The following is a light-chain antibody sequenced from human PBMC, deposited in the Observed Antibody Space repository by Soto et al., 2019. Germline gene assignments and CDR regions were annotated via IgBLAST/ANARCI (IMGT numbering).Light chain of an antibody. V-gene: IGKV3-20*01. CDR1: QSVSSNY. CDR3: QQYATSPALT. CDR2: GAS. J-gene: IGKJ4*01. Sequence: EIVMTQSPATLSVSPGERATLSCRASQSVSSNYLAWYQHRPGQAPRLLIYGASSRATGIPDRFRGSGSGTDFTLTISRLEPEDFAVYYCQQYATSPALTSGGGTKVDIK.